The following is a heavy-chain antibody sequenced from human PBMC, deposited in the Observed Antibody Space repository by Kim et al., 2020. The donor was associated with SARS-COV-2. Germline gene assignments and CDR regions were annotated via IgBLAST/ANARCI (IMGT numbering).Heavy chain of an antibody. Sequence: NYTPTLKSRVTISVDTSKNQFSLKLNSVTAADTAVYYCARRKYYDDAFDIWGQGTMVTVSS. V-gene: IGHV4-34*01. D-gene: IGHD3-22*01. CDR3: ARRKYYDDAFDI. J-gene: IGHJ3*02.